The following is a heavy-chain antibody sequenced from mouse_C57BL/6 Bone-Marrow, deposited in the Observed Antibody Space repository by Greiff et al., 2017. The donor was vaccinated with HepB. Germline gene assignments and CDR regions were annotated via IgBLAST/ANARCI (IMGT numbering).Heavy chain of an antibody. CDR2: ISNGGGST. V-gene: IGHV5-12*01. D-gene: IGHD3-2*02. Sequence: EVQRVESGGGLVQPGGSLKLSCAASGFTFSDYYMYWVRQTPEKRLEWVAYISNGGGSTYYPDTVKGRFTISRDNAKNTLYLQMSRLKSEDTAMYYCAIHDAGSSGYVGFAYWGQGTLVTVSA. CDR1: GFTFSDYY. J-gene: IGHJ3*01. CDR3: AIHDAGSSGYVGFAY.